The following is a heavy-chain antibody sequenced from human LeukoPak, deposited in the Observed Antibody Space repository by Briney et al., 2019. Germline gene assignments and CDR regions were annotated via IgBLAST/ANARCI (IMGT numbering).Heavy chain of an antibody. V-gene: IGHV3-23*01. D-gene: IGHD3-22*01. J-gene: IGHJ3*02. Sequence: GGSLRLSCAASGFTFATYGMSRVRQAPGKGLQWVSAISGGGVSIYYADSVKGRFTISRDNSKNTLYLQMNSLRAEDTALYYRAKRERYDSSGYYPNAFDIWGQGTMVTVSS. CDR1: GFTFATYG. CDR2: ISGGGVSI. CDR3: AKRERYDSSGYYPNAFDI.